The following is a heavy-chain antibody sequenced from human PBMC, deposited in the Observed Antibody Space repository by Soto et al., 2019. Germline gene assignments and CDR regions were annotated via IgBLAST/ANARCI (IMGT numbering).Heavy chain of an antibody. J-gene: IGHJ3*02. CDR1: GFTLSSHW. Sequence: EVQLVESGGGLAQPGGSLRLSCAASGFTLSSHWMHWVRQAPGKGLVWVSRINRDGSTINYDDSVRGRYTISRDNAKNTLSMQMNWLIAEDTVVYYCARVADCTYSSNCNGRAAFDMWGQGIMVTVFS. V-gene: IGHV3-74*01. D-gene: IGHD6-13*01. CDR3: ARVADCTYSSNCNGRAAFDM. CDR2: INRDGSTI.